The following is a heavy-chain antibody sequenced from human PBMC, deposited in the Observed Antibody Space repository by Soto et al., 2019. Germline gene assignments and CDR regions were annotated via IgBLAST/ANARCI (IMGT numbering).Heavy chain of an antibody. CDR1: GGSISSGGYS. CDR2: IYHSGTT. D-gene: IGHD4-17*01. Sequence: QLQLQESGSGLVKPSQTLSLTCAVSGGSISSGGYSWSWIRQPPGKGLEWIGYIYHSGTTYYNPSLKSRVTISVDRSKNQFSLKLSSVTAADTAVYYCARAHYGDYGYGMDVWGQGPTVTVSS. V-gene: IGHV4-30-2*01. CDR3: ARAHYGDYGYGMDV. J-gene: IGHJ6*02.